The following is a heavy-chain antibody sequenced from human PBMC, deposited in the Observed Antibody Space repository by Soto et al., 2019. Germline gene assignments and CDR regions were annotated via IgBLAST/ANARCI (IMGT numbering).Heavy chain of an antibody. CDR2: INHSGST. Sequence: SETLSLTCAVYGGSFSGYYWSWIRQPPGKGLEWIGEINHSGSTNYNPSLKSRVTISVDTSKNQFSLKLSSVTAAETAVYYCARWRIPLWQAGLQYYGLDVWGQGTPVT. D-gene: IGHD5-18*01. V-gene: IGHV4-34*01. CDR1: GGSFSGYY. CDR3: ARWRIPLWQAGLQYYGLDV. J-gene: IGHJ6*02.